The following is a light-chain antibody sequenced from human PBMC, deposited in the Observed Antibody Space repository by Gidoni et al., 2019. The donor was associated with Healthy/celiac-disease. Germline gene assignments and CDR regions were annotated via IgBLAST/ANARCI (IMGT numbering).Light chain of an antibody. J-gene: IGLJ1*01. V-gene: IGLV2-14*01. CDR3: SSYTSSSTLV. CDR1: ISDVGGYNY. Sequence: QSALTQPASVSGSPVQSITISCTGTISDVGGYNYVSWYQQHPGKAPKLMIYEGSNRPSGVSNRVDGSKSGNTASLTISGLQAEDEADYYCSSYTSSSTLVVGTGTKVTVL. CDR2: EGS.